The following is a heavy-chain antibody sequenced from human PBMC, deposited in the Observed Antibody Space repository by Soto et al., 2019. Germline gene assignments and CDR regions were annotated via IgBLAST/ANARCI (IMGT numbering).Heavy chain of an antibody. Sequence: PGESLKISCKGSGYSFTSYRVGWVRQMPGKGLEYMGIIRPDDSDTAYIPSFQGQVTISADKAIGTAYLQWSSLTASDTAMYYCARLQGNVGLIDYWGQGTQVTVSS. J-gene: IGHJ4*02. D-gene: IGHD1-1*01. CDR1: GYSFTSYR. V-gene: IGHV5-51*01. CDR2: IRPDDSDT. CDR3: ARLQGNVGLIDY.